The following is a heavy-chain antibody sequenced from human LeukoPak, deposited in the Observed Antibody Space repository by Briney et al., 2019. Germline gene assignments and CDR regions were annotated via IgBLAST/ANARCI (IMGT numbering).Heavy chain of an antibody. CDR1: GFTVSSNY. CDR3: ASLQYYYDSSGLYGMDV. CDR2: IYSGGST. J-gene: IGHJ6*02. V-gene: IGHV3-66*01. Sequence: PGGSLRLSCAASGFTVSSNYMSWVRQAPGKGLEWVSVIYSGGSTYYADSVKGRFTISRDNSKNTLYLQMNSLRAEDTAVYYCASLQYYYDSSGLYGMDVWGQGTTVTVSS. D-gene: IGHD3-22*01.